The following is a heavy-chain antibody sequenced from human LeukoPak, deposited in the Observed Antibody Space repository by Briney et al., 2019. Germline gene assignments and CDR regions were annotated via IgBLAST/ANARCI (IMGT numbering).Heavy chain of an antibody. Sequence: SETLSLTCAVYGGSFSGYYWSWIRQPPGKGLEWIGEINHSGSTNYNPSLKSRVTISVDTSKNQFSLKLSSVTAADTAVYYCAREWYSGYVYDYWGQGTLVTVSS. J-gene: IGHJ4*02. D-gene: IGHD5-12*01. CDR1: GGSFSGYY. CDR2: INHSGST. V-gene: IGHV4-34*01. CDR3: AREWYSGYVYDY.